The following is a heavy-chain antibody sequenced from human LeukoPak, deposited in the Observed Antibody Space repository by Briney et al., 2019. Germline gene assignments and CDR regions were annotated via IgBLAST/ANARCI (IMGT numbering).Heavy chain of an antibody. Sequence: SETLSLTCTVSGGSISSYYWSWIRQPPGKGLGLNGYIYYSGSTNYNPSLKSRVTISVDTSKNQFSLKLSSVTAADTAVYYCARETSQKGAHYMDVWGKGTTVTISS. CDR1: GGSISSYY. CDR2: IYYSGST. J-gene: IGHJ6*03. V-gene: IGHV4-59*01. CDR3: ARETSQKGAHYMDV. D-gene: IGHD3-16*01.